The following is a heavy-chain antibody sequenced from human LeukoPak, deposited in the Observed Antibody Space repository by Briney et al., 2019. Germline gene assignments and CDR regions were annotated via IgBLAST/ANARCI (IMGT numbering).Heavy chain of an antibody. Sequence: PGGSLRPSCAASGFTFSNAWLSWVRKAPGKGLDWIGRIKSITDGGTTVYAAPVKYRFTISRDDSKNTLYLQMNSLKTEDTAVYYCTTAPAAYTFDSWGQGTLVTVSS. CDR1: GFTFSNAW. CDR3: TTAPAAYTFDS. CDR2: IKSITDGGTT. V-gene: IGHV3-15*01. D-gene: IGHD3-16*01. J-gene: IGHJ4*02.